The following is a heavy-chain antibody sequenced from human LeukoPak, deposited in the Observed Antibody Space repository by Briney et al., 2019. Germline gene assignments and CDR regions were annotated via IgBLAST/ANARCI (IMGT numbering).Heavy chain of an antibody. D-gene: IGHD3-16*01. Sequence: TGGSLRLSCAASGLTFSNSWMHWVRQAPGEGLVWVSRINNVGSATSYADSVKGRFTISRDNAKNTLYLQMNSLRAEDTAVYFCARVSGLGMNEYLQHWGQGTLVTVSS. V-gene: IGHV3-74*01. CDR1: GLTFSNSW. CDR2: INNVGSAT. CDR3: ARVSGLGMNEYLQH. J-gene: IGHJ1*01.